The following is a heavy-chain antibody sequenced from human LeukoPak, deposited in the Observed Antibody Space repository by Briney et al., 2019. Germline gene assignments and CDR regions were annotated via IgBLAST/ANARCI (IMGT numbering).Heavy chain of an antibody. CDR3: SRGLDSRKLGY. V-gene: IGHV4-31*03. Sequence: SETLSLTCTASGASFNSDDQFWNWIRQSPGKGLEWIGSIHPSGMLYNNPSLESRVTMSRDTSKNQFSLNLNSVTAADTAVYFCSRGLDSRKLGYWGQGILVTVSS. D-gene: IGHD3-22*01. CDR1: GASFNSDDQF. J-gene: IGHJ4*02. CDR2: IHPSGML.